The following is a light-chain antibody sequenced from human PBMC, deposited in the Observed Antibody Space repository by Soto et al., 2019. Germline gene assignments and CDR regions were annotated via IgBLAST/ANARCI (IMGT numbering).Light chain of an antibody. V-gene: IGKV3-15*01. CDR2: DAS. J-gene: IGKJ3*01. Sequence: EIVMTQSPATLSVSPGERATLSCRASQSVRSNYLAWYQQKPGQAPRLLIYDASTRATGIPARFSGSGSGTEFTLTFSSLQSEDLAVYYCQQYSDWPLTFGPGTQVDI. CDR3: QQYSDWPLT. CDR1: QSVRSN.